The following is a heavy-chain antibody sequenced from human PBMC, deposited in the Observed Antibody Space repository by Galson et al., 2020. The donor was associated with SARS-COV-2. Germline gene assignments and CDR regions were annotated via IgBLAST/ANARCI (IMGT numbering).Heavy chain of an antibody. CDR3: ARGTRDITMIVVVMTAVSCHFNL. CDR2: VNHRGST. D-gene: IGHD3-22*01. V-gene: IGHV4-34*01. CDR1: GGSFSDYY. J-gene: IGHJ4*02. Sequence: SQTLSLTCAVYGGSFSDYYWSWIRQPPGRGLEWIGEVNHRGSTSYNPSLESRVRISLDASKKQFSLKLSSVTAADSGVYYCARGTRDITMIVVVMTAVSCHFNLWGQGSLVTVSS.